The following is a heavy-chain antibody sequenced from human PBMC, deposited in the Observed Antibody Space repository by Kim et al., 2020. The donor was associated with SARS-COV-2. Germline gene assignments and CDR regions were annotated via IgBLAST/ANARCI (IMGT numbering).Heavy chain of an antibody. J-gene: IGHJ4*02. CDR3: ATTHPFSGSYSTFDY. CDR2: FDPEDGET. D-gene: IGHD3-10*01. Sequence: ASVKVSCKVSGYTLTELSMHWVRQAPGKGLEWMGGFDPEDGETIYAQKFQGRVTMTEDTSTDTAYMELSSLRSEDTAVYYCATTHPFSGSYSTFDYWGQGTLVTVSS. V-gene: IGHV1-24*01. CDR1: GYTLTELS.